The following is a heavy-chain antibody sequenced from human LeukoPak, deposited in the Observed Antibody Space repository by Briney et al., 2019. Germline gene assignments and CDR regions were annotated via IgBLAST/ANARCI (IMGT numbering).Heavy chain of an antibody. CDR2: IWYDGSNK. V-gene: IGHV3-30*02. Sequence: GGSLRLSCAASGFTFRNYGMHWVRQVPGKGLEWVAFIWYDGSNKYYADSVKGRFTISRYNSKNTLYLQMNSLRAEDTAVYYCAKDFNSGYDPGDYWGQGTLVTVSS. D-gene: IGHD5-12*01. J-gene: IGHJ4*02. CDR1: GFTFRNYG. CDR3: AKDFNSGYDPGDY.